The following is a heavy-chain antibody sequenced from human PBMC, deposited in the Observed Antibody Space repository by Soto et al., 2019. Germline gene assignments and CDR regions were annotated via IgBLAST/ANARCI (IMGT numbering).Heavy chain of an antibody. CDR3: ERGRSRGFDM. CDR2: ISPNSDDT. CDR1: RYTFCGQS. J-gene: IGHJ3*02. Sequence: SKAPRYTFCGQSLYWVRPAPRQGLEWMGWISPNSDDTKYAQKFQGWFTMTRDMSISTDYMEVSRLRSDYMAVYRCERGRSRGFDMWGQGTRV. V-gene: IGHV1-2*04.